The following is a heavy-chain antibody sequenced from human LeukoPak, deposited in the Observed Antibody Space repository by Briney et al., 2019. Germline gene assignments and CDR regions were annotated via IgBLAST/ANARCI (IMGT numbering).Heavy chain of an antibody. CDR3: ARDGGYSYGITYYYYYRMDV. CDR1: GYTFTGYY. V-gene: IGHV1-2*02. J-gene: IGHJ6*02. CDR2: INPNSGGT. D-gene: IGHD5-18*01. Sequence: ASVKVSCKASGYTFTGYYMHWVRQAPGQGLEWMGWINPNSGGTNYAQKFQGRVTMTRDTSISTAYMELSRLRSDDTAVYYCARDGGYSYGITYYYYYRMDVWGQGTTVTVSS.